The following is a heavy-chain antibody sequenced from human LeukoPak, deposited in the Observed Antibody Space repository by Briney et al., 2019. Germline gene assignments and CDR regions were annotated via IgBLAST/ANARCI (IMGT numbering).Heavy chain of an antibody. J-gene: IGHJ6*03. Sequence: GSLRLSCAASEFSVGSNYMTWVRQAPGKGLEWVSLIYSGGSTYYADSVKGRFTISRDNSKNTLYLQMNSLRAEDTAIYYCAKNGDRGAYCTGGTCYPYFYYYMDVWGKGTTVTI. CDR1: EFSVGSNY. V-gene: IGHV3-66*01. D-gene: IGHD2-15*01. CDR2: IYSGGST. CDR3: AKNGDRGAYCTGGTCYPYFYYYMDV.